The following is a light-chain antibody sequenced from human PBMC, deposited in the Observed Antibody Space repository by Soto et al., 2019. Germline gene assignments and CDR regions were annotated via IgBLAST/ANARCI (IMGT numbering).Light chain of an antibody. J-gene: IGKJ4*01. CDR1: QSVKSS. CDR3: QQSSNWPPVT. CDR2: DAS. Sequence: EVVLTQSPAILSLSPGERATLSCRASQSVKSSLAWYQQKPGQPPRLLIYDASHRATGIPARFSGSGSGTDFTLTISSLEPEDVAVYFCQQSSNWPPVTFGGGTKV. V-gene: IGKV3-11*01.